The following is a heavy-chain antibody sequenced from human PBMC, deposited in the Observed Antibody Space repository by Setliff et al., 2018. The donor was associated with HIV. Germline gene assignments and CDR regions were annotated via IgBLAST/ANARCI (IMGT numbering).Heavy chain of an antibody. V-gene: IGHV4-38-2*01. CDR1: GYSISSGYY. D-gene: IGHD3-22*01. CDR3: ARVGYYDSSFDY. CDR2: IYHSGST. Sequence: SETLSLTCGVSGYSISSGYYWGWIRQPPGKGLEWIGSIYHSGSTYYNPSPKSRVTISVDTSGNQFSLKLNSVTAADTAVYSCARVGYYDSSFDYWGQGTLVTVSS. J-gene: IGHJ4*02.